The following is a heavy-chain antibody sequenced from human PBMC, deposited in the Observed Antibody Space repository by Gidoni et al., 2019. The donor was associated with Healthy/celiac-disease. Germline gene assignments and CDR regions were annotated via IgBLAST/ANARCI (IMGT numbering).Heavy chain of an antibody. Sequence: EVQLLESGGGLVQPGGSLRLSCASSGFTFSSYAMGWVRPAPGTGLVWGSAISGSGDSKYYADCVKGRFTIARDNSKNTMYLQMNSLRAEDTAVYYCAKDRAYDSSGYYYYWGQGTLVTVSS. J-gene: IGHJ4*02. CDR3: AKDRAYDSSGYYYY. CDR1: GFTFSSYA. V-gene: IGHV3-23*01. D-gene: IGHD3-22*01. CDR2: ISGSGDSK.